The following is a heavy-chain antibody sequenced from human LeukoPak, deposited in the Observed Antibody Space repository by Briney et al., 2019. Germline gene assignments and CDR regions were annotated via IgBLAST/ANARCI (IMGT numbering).Heavy chain of an antibody. V-gene: IGHV4-34*01. CDR2: INHSGST. CDR3: ARLTSSWYQDWYFDL. CDR1: GGSFSGYY. Sequence: SSETLSLTCAVYGGSFSGYYWSWIRQPPGKGLKWIGEINHSGSTNYNPSLKSRVTISVDTSKNQFSLKLSSVTAADTAVYYCARLTSSWYQDWYFDLWGRGTLVTVSS. J-gene: IGHJ2*01. D-gene: IGHD6-13*01.